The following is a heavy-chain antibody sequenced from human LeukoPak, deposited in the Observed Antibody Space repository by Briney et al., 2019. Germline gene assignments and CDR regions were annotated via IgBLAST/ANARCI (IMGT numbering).Heavy chain of an antibody. Sequence: ASVKVSCKASGFTFIGYYLHWVRQAPGQGLEWMGWINPNSGGTTYAKKFQGRVTMTRDTSISTAYMELSRLRSDDTAVYYCARCPGPLDYWGQGTLVTVSS. CDR1: GFTFIGYY. CDR3: ARCPGPLDY. CDR2: INPNSGGT. J-gene: IGHJ4*02. V-gene: IGHV1-2*02.